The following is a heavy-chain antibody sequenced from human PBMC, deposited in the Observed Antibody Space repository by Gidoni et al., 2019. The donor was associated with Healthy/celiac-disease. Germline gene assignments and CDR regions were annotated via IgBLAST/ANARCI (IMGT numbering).Heavy chain of an antibody. D-gene: IGHD5-18*01. CDR1: GGSFCSGSYY. J-gene: IGHJ2*01. CDR3: ARIQLWPNWYFDL. Sequence: VQLQESGPGLLKPPQTLSLTCTDSGGSFCSGSYYWCWIRQPAGKGLEWIGRIYTSGSTNYNPSLKSRVTISVDTSKNQFSLKMSSVTAADTAVYYCARIQLWPNWYFDLWGRGTLVTVSS. V-gene: IGHV4-61*02. CDR2: IYTSGST.